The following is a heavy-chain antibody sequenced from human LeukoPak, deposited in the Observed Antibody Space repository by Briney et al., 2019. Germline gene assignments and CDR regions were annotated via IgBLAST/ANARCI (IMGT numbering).Heavy chain of an antibody. J-gene: IGHJ6*03. CDR3: ARGTAVAGMPNMDV. Sequence: SETLSLTRAVYGGPFSGYYWSWIRQPPGKGLEGIGEINHSGSTNYNPSLKSRVTISVDTSKNQFSLKLSSVTAADTAVYYCARGTAVAGMPNMDVWGKGTTVTVSS. D-gene: IGHD6-19*01. CDR1: GGPFSGYY. V-gene: IGHV4-34*01. CDR2: INHSGST.